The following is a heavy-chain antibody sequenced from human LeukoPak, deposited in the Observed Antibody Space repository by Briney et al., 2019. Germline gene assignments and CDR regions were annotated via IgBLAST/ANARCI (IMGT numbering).Heavy chain of an antibody. CDR3: ALTTVTTVGFDY. CDR2: INPSGGST. V-gene: IGHV1-46*01. CDR1: GYSFTSYY. D-gene: IGHD4-17*01. Sequence: ASVKVSCKASGYSFTSYYIHWVRQAPGQGLEWMGIINPSGGSTSYAQKFQGRLSMTRDTSTSTVYIELSSLRSEDTAVYYCALTTVTTVGFDYWGQGTLVTVSS. J-gene: IGHJ4*02.